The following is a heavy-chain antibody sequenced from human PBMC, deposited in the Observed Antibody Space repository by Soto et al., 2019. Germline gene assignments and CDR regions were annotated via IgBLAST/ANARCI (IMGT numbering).Heavy chain of an antibody. D-gene: IGHD5-12*01. CDR3: ARESDSEWLRGHFDY. CDR1: GGSISSGDYY. J-gene: IGHJ4*02. CDR2: IYYSGST. Sequence: SETLSLTCTVSGGSISSGDYYWSWIRQPPGKGLEWIGYIYYSGSTYYNPSLKSRVTISVDTSKNQFSLKLSSVTAADTAVYYCARESDSEWLRGHFDYWGQGTLVNVSS. V-gene: IGHV4-30-4*01.